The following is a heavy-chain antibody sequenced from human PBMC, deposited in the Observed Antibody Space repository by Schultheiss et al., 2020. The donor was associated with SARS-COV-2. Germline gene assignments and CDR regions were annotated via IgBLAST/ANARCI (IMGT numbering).Heavy chain of an antibody. V-gene: IGHV3-30*04. CDR2: ISYDGSNK. J-gene: IGHJ4*02. D-gene: IGHD7-27*01. CDR1: GLTFSSYA. Sequence: GGSLRLSCAASGLTFSSYAMHWVRQAPGKGLEWVAVISYDGSNKYYADSVKGRFTISRDNAKNSLYLQMNSLRAEDTAVYYCARKLNWDRGNLDYWGQGTLVTVSS. CDR3: ARKLNWDRGNLDY.